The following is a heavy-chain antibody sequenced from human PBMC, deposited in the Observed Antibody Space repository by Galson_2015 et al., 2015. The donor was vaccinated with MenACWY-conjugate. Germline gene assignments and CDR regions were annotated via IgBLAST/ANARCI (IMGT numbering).Heavy chain of an antibody. CDR1: GFTFSSYA. D-gene: IGHD3-10*01. Sequence: SLRLSCAASGFTFSSYAMTWVRQAPGKGLEWVSVITGTGVTTYYADSVKGRFTISRDNSKNTLYLQMNSLRAEDTALYYCAKASYDSGRGAMDAWGQGTTVTVSS. CDR2: ITGTGVTT. CDR3: AKASYDSGRGAMDA. V-gene: IGHV3-23*01. J-gene: IGHJ6*02.